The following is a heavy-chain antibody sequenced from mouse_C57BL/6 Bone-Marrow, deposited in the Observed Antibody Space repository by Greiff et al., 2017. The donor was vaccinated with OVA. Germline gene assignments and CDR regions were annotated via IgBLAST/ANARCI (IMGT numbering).Heavy chain of an antibody. Sequence: EVKLVESGAGLVKPGGSLKLSCAASGFTFSSYAMSWVRQTPEKRLEWVAYISSGGDYLYYADTVKGRFTISRDNARNTLYLQMSSLKSEDTAMYYCTRDGYYAMDYWGQGTSVTVSS. V-gene: IGHV5-9-1*02. CDR2: ISSGGDYL. J-gene: IGHJ4*01. D-gene: IGHD2-3*01. CDR1: GFTFSSYA. CDR3: TRDGYYAMDY.